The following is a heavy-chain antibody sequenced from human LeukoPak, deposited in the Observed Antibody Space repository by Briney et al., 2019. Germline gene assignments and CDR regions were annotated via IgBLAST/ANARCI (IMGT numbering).Heavy chain of an antibody. V-gene: IGHV4-39*02. D-gene: IGHD3-22*01. CDR3: AREFTEYYYDSSKASY. CDR2: IYYSGST. J-gene: IGHJ4*02. CDR1: GGSISSSGYY. Sequence: SETLSLTCTVSGGSISSSGYYWGWIRQPPGKGLEWIASIYYSGSTYYNPSLKSRVTISVDTSKNQLSLKLSSVTAADTALYYCAREFTEYYYDSSKASYWGQGTLVTVSS.